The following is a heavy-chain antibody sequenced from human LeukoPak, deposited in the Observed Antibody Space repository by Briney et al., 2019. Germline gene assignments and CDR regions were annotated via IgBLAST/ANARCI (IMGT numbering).Heavy chain of an antibody. Sequence: SETLSLTCTVSGGSISSYYWSWIRQPPGKGLEWIGYIYYSGSTNYNPSLKSRVTISVDTSKNQFSLKLSSVTAADTAVYYCARLDIAVGPHVSWFDPWGQGTLVTVSS. CDR3: ARLDIAVGPHVSWFDP. CDR1: GGSISSYY. D-gene: IGHD5-18*01. V-gene: IGHV4-59*01. CDR2: IYYSGST. J-gene: IGHJ5*02.